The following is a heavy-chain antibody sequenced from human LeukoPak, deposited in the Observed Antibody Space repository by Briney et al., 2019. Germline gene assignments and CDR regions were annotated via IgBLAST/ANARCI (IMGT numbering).Heavy chain of an antibody. Sequence: GGSLRLSCAASGFTFSSYGMHWVRQAPGKGLEWVAVISYDGSNKYYADSVKGRFTISRDNSRNTLYLQMNSLRAEDTAVYYCAKEMGWELQNYYYYGMDVWGQGTTVTVSS. J-gene: IGHJ6*02. CDR1: GFTFSSYG. CDR3: AKEMGWELQNYYYYGMDV. V-gene: IGHV3-30*18. D-gene: IGHD1-26*01. CDR2: ISYDGSNK.